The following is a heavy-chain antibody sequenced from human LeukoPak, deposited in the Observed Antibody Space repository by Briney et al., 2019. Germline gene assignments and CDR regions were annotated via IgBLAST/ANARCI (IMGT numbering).Heavy chain of an antibody. V-gene: IGHV4-39*01. J-gene: IGHJ4*02. CDR1: GGSFSSYY. D-gene: IGHD6-13*01. Sequence: PSETLSLTCAVYGGSFSSYYWGWIRQPPGKGLEWIGSIYYSGSTYYNPSLKSRVTISVDTSKNQFSLKLSSVTAADTAVYYCARCSIAAAGEDYWGQGTLVTVSS. CDR2: IYYSGST. CDR3: ARCSIAAAGEDY.